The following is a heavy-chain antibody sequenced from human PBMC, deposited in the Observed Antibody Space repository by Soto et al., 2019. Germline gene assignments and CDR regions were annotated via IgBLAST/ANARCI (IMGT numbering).Heavy chain of an antibody. V-gene: IGHV3-74*01. CDR1: GFTFSSYW. CDR2: ISNDGSS. CDR3: ARLPNKSPQN. Sequence: EEQLVESGGGLVQPGGSLRLSYVASGFTFSSYWMHWVRQAPGKGLVWVSSISNDGSSIYADPVKGRFTISRDNAKNTLYLQMNSLRAEDTAVYYCARLPNKSPQNWGQGTLVIVSP. J-gene: IGHJ1*01.